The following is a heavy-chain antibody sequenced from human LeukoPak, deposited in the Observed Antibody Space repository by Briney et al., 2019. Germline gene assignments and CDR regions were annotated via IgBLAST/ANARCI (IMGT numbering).Heavy chain of an antibody. D-gene: IGHD6-19*01. V-gene: IGHV3-33*06. CDR3: AKELGWYFDY. Sequence: GRSLRLSCAASGFTFSSYGMHWVRQAPGKGLEWVAVIWYDGSNKYYADSVKGRFTISRDNSKNTLYLQMNSLRAEDTAVYYCAKELGWYFDYWGQGTLVTVSS. CDR2: IWYDGSNK. J-gene: IGHJ4*02. CDR1: GFTFSSYG.